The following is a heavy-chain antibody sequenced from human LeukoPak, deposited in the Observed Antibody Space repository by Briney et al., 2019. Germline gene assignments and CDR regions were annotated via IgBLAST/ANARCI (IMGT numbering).Heavy chain of an antibody. Sequence: ASVKVSCKASGYTLTSYGISWVRQAPGQGLEWMGWISAYNGNTNYAQKLQGRVTMTTDTSTSTAYMDLRSLRSDGTDVYYCARDGGDIVVVPAAVLDYWGQGTLVTVSS. D-gene: IGHD2-2*01. CDR2: ISAYNGNT. V-gene: IGHV1-18*01. CDR1: GYTLTSYG. CDR3: ARDGGDIVVVPAAVLDY. J-gene: IGHJ4*02.